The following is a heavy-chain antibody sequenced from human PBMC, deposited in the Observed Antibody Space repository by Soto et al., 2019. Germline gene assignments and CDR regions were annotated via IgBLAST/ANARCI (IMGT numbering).Heavy chain of an antibody. CDR3: AIDLWWYTH. J-gene: IGHJ4*02. CDR1: GFTFGDDA. D-gene: IGHD2-15*01. V-gene: IGHV3-23*01. CDR2: ISGGGSGA. Sequence: EVQLLESGGGLVQPGGSLRLSCTASGFTFGDDARTWVRQAPGKELEWVPGISGGGSGAYYADSVKGRFTVSRANSKNTLILQMDSLRAEDTAVYYCAIDLWWYTHWGQGTLVTVSS.